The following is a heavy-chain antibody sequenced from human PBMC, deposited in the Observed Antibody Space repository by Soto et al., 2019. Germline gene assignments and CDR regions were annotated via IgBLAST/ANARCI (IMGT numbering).Heavy chain of an antibody. Sequence: SETLSLTCIVSGGSISSNYWSWIRQPPVKVLEWIGYIYYTGSTNFNPSLKNRVIISVDTSKNQFSLKLSSVTAADTAVYYCARSYPNTIFGVVPSRGLDVWGQGTTVTVSS. J-gene: IGHJ6*02. CDR2: IYYTGST. D-gene: IGHD3-3*01. CDR3: ARSYPNTIFGVVPSRGLDV. CDR1: GGSISSNY. V-gene: IGHV4-59*01.